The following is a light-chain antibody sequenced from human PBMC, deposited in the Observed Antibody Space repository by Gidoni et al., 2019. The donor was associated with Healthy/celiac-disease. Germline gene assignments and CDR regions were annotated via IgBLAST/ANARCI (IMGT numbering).Light chain of an antibody. V-gene: IGLV2-23*01. CDR1: SSDVVSYNL. CDR3: CSYAGSSTLV. Sequence: QSALTQPASGSGSPGQSITISCTGTSSDVVSYNLVSWYQQHPGKAPKLMIYEGSKRPSGVSNRFSGSNSGNTASLTISGLQAEDEADYYCCSYAGSSTLVFGGGTKLTVL. J-gene: IGLJ2*01. CDR2: EGS.